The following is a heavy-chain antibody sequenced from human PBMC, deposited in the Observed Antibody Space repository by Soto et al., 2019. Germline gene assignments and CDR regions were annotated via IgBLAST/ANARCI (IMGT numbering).Heavy chain of an antibody. Sequence: QVQLQESGPGLVKPSGTLSLTCAVSGGSISSSNWWSWVRQPPGKGLEWIGEIYHSGNTNYNPSLKRRVTMAVDKSRNQFSLKLSSVTAADTAVDYCARRWGEGRVDYWGQGTLVTVSS. D-gene: IGHD3-10*01. CDR2: IYHSGNT. CDR1: GGSISSSNW. V-gene: IGHV4-4*02. J-gene: IGHJ4*02. CDR3: ARRWGEGRVDY.